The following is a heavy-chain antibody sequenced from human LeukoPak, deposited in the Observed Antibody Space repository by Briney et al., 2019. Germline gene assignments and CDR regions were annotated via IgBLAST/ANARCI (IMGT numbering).Heavy chain of an antibody. Sequence: PSETLSLTCTVSGGSVSSYCWSWIRQPPGKGLEWIGYFYYSGSTNYNPSLKSRVTISVDTSKKQFSLKLSSVTAADTAVYYCARDRGYYYGMDVWGQGTTVTVSS. CDR1: GGSVSSYC. CDR3: ARDRGYYYGMDV. J-gene: IGHJ6*02. V-gene: IGHV4-59*02. CDR2: FYYSGST.